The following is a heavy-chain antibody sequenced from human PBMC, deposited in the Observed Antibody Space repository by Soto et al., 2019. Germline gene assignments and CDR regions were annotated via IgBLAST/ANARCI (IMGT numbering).Heavy chain of an antibody. CDR2: IIPVFGTA. V-gene: IGHV1-69*06. J-gene: IGHJ3*01. D-gene: IGHD6-19*01. Sequence: SVKVSCKSSGWVFNSYAISWVRQAPGQGLEWMGGIIPVFGTANLAQRFQDRVTITADRSTKTVYMELRSLRSEDTAVYYCARSAEAGTKGNPQVWGQATTVSVS. CDR3: ARSAEAGTKGNPQV. CDR1: GWVFNSYA.